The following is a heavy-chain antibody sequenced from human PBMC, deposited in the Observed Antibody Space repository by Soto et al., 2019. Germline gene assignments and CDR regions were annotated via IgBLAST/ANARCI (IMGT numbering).Heavy chain of an antibody. V-gene: IGHV1-2*02. CDR2: SNPNSGGT. J-gene: IGHJ4*02. CDR3: ARYVDGDGYKWGFDY. D-gene: IGHD5-12*01. CDR1: GYTFTGYY. Sequence: QVQLVQSGAEVKKPGASVKVSCKASGYTFTGYYMHWVRQAPGQGLEWMGWSNPNSGGTDYAQTFQGRVTMTRDTSISKVYMELSRLRSDDTAVYYFARYVDGDGYKWGFDYWGQGTLVTVSS.